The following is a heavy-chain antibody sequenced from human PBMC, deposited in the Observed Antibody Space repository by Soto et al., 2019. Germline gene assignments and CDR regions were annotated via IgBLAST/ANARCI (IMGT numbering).Heavy chain of an antibody. CDR2: ISAYNGNT. CDR3: ARNPVVIGSKTGSRAYYGMDV. V-gene: IGHV1-18*01. D-gene: IGHD3-22*01. J-gene: IGHJ6*02. CDR1: GYTFTSYG. Sequence: ASVKVSCKASGYTFTSYGISWVRQAPGQGLEWMGWISAYNGNTNYAQKLQGRVTMTTDTSTSTAYMELRSLRSDDTAVYYCARNPVVIGSKTGSRAYYGMDVWGQGTTVTVS.